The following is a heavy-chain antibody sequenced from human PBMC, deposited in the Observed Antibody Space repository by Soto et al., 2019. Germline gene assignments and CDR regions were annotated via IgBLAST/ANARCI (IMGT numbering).Heavy chain of an antibody. CDR1: GFTFSSYV. V-gene: IGHV3-23*01. D-gene: IGHD3-10*01. J-gene: IGHJ4*02. CDR2: LSGSGGSI. Sequence: GGSLRLSCEVSGFTFSSYVMSWVRQAPGKGLEWVSTLSGSGGSIYYADSVKGRFTISRDDSKSTLYLQMNSLRAEDTAIYYCAKDPQEGWFGKLLLDYWGRGTLVTVSS. CDR3: AKDPQEGWFGKLLLDY.